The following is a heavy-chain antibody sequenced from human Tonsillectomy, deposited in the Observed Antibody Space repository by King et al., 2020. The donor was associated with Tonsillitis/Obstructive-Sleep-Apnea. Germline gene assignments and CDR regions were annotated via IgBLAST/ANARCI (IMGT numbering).Heavy chain of an antibody. V-gene: IGHV3-66*01. CDR3: ARERGEYVGDAFDI. CDR1: GFTVSSNY. CDR2: IYSCGST. D-gene: IGHD3-16*01. Sequence: VQLVASGGGLVQPGGSLSLSCAASGFTVSSNYMSWFRQPPGKGLEGVSVIYSCGSTYYADSVKGRFTIFRDNSKNTLYLQMNSLRAEDTAVYYCARERGEYVGDAFDIWGQGTMVTVSS. J-gene: IGHJ3*02.